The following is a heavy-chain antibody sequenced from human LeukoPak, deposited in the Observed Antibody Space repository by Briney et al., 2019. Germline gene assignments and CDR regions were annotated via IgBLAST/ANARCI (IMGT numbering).Heavy chain of an antibody. V-gene: IGHV3-33*08. Sequence: GRPLRLSCAASGFTFSSYAMHWVRQAPGKGLEWVAVIWYDGSNKYYADSVKGRFTISRDNSKNTLYLQMNSLRAEDTAVYYCAREPPPSSGWYEVYYYGMDVWGQGTTVTVSS. CDR2: IWYDGSNK. D-gene: IGHD6-19*01. CDR3: AREPPPSSGWYEVYYYGMDV. CDR1: GFTFSSYA. J-gene: IGHJ6*02.